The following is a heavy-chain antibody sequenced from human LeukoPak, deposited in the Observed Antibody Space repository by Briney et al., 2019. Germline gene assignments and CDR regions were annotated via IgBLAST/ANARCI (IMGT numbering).Heavy chain of an antibody. CDR3: ARRMVYYYYFYLDV. V-gene: IGHV3-23*01. CDR1: GFTFSSYA. Sequence: PRGSLRLSCAASGFTFSSYAMSWVRQAPGKGLEWVSTISGSGGSTYYADSVKGRFTISRDNSKNTLYLQMNSLRAEDTAVYYCARRMVYYYYFYLDVWGKGTTVTVSS. J-gene: IGHJ6*03. CDR2: ISGSGGST. D-gene: IGHD2-8*01.